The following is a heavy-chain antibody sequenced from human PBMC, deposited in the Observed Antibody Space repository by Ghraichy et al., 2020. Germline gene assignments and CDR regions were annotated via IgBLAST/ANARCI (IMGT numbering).Heavy chain of an antibody. J-gene: IGHJ6*02. CDR2: IYYSGST. Sequence: ESLNISCTVSGGSISSYYWSWIRQPPGKGLEWIGYIYYSGSTNYNPSLKSRVTISVDTSKNQFSLKLSSVTAADTAVYYCARDRRDYGMDVWGQGTTVTVSS. CDR1: GGSISSYY. CDR3: ARDRRDYGMDV. V-gene: IGHV4-59*01.